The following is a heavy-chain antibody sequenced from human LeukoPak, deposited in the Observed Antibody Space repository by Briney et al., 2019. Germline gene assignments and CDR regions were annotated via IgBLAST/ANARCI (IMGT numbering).Heavy chain of an antibody. V-gene: IGHV3-30*03. CDR3: ARALLVGASPDY. J-gene: IGHJ4*02. CDR1: GFTFSSYG. D-gene: IGHD1-26*01. Sequence: GRSLRLSCAASGFTFSSYGMHWVRQAPGKGLEWVAVISYDGSNKYYADSVKGRFTISRDNSKNTLYLQMNSLRAEDTAVYYCARALLVGASPDYWGQGTLVTVSS. CDR2: ISYDGSNK.